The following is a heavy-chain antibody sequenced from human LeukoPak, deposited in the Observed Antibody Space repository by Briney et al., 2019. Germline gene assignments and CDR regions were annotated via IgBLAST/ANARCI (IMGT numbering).Heavy chain of an antibody. V-gene: IGHV4-61*02. CDR2: IYTSGST. Sequence: SEPLSLTCTVPGGSISSGSYYWSWIRKPAGKGLEWIGRIYTSGSTNYNPSLKSRVTISVDTSKNQFSLKLSSVTAADTAVYYCAREVPSYYYYMDVWGKGTTVTVSS. J-gene: IGHJ6*03. CDR1: GGSISSGSYY. CDR3: AREVPSYYYYMDV.